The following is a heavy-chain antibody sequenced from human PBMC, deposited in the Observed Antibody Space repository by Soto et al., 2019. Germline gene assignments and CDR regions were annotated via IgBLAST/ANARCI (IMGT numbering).Heavy chain of an antibody. CDR3: ARDFGTTVDY. J-gene: IGHJ4*02. D-gene: IGHD4-17*01. CDR1: GFTFRSYG. V-gene: IGHV3-33*01. Sequence: QVQLVASGGGVVQPGRSLRLSCAASGFTFRSYGMHWVRQAPGKGLEWVAVIWYDGSNKYYADSVMGRFTISRDNSKKTLYLQMNGLRAEDTAVYYCARDFGTTVDYCGQGTLVTVSS. CDR2: IWYDGSNK.